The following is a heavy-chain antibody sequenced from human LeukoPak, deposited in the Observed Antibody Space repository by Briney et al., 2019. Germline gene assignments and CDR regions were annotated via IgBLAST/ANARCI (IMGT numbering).Heavy chain of an antibody. V-gene: IGHV4-34*01. Sequence: SETLSLTCAVYGGSFSGYYWSWIRQPPGKGLEWIGEINHSGSTNYNPSLKSRVTISVDTSKNQFSLKLSSVTAADTAVYYCARLRGVVPAAQKYFRHWGQGTLVTVSS. CDR1: GGSFSGYY. CDR2: INHSGST. CDR3: ARLRGVVPAAQKYFRH. D-gene: IGHD2-2*01. J-gene: IGHJ1*01.